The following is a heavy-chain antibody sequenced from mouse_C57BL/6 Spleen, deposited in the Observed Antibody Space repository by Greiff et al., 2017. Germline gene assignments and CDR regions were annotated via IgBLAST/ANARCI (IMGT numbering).Heavy chain of an antibody. J-gene: IGHJ2*01. CDR3: SREDSHSDY. CDR2: IDPSDSYT. Sequence: QVQLQQPGAELVRPGTSVKLSCKASGYTFTSYWMHWVKQRPGQGLEWIGVIDPSDSYTNYNQKFKGKATLTVDTSSSTAYMQLSSLTSEDSAVSYCSREDSHSDYWGQGTTLTVSS. D-gene: IGHD2-12*01. CDR1: GYTFTSYW. V-gene: IGHV1-59*01.